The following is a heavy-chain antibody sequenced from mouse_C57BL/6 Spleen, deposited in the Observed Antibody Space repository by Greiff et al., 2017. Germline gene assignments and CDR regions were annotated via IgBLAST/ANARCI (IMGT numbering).Heavy chain of an antibody. CDR2: ISSCSSTI. V-gene: IGHV5-17*01. D-gene: IGHD4-1*02. CDR1: GFTFSDYG. Sequence: DVHLVESGGGLVKPGGSLKLPCAASGFTFSDYGMHWVRQAPEKGLEWVAYISSCSSTIYYADTVKGRFTISRDNAKNTLFLQMTSLRSEDTAMYYCARGTTGTSAWFAYWGQGTLVTVSA. CDR3: ARGTTGTSAWFAY. J-gene: IGHJ3*01.